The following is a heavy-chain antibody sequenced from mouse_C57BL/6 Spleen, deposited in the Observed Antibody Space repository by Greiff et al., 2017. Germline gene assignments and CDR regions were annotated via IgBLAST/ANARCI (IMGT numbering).Heavy chain of an antibody. Sequence: QVQLQQSGAELVRPGTSVKVSCKASGYAFTNYLIEWVKQRPGQGLEWIGVINPGSGGTNYNEKFKGKATLTADKSSSTAYMQLSSLTSEDSAVYFCARSGIYDGYYVGFAYWGQGTVVTVSA. D-gene: IGHD2-3*01. V-gene: IGHV1-54*01. CDR3: ARSGIYDGYYVGFAY. CDR1: GYAFTNYL. J-gene: IGHJ3*01. CDR2: INPGSGGT.